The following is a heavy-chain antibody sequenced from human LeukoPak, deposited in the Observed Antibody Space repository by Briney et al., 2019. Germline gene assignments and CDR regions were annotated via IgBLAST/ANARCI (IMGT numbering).Heavy chain of an antibody. Sequence: SGPTLVKPTQALTLTCTFSGFSLSTSGVGVGWIRQPPGKALEWLALIYWDDDKRYSPSLKSRLTITKDTSKNQVVLTMTNMDPVDTATYYCAHASTTVTGFDYWGQGTLVTVSS. CDR2: IYWDDDK. V-gene: IGHV2-5*02. J-gene: IGHJ4*02. D-gene: IGHD4-17*01. CDR3: AHASTTVTGFDY. CDR1: GFSLSTSGVG.